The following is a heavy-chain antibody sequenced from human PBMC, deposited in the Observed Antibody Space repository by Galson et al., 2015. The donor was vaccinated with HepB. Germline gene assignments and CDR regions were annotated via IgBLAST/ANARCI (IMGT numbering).Heavy chain of an antibody. J-gene: IGHJ4*02. CDR3: ARVEPATTVAVSALDY. CDR2: IYSGGST. CDR1: GFTVSSNY. D-gene: IGHD4-23*01. V-gene: IGHV3-66*01. Sequence: SLRLSCAASGFTVSSNYMSWVRQAPGKGLEWVSVIYSGGSTYYADSVKGRFTISRDNSKNTLYLQMNSLRAEDTAVYYCARVEPATTVAVSALDYWGQGTLVTVSS.